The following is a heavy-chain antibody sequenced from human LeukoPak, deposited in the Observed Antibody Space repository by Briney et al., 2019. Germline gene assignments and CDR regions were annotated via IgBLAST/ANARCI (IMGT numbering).Heavy chain of an antibody. V-gene: IGHV4-39*01. D-gene: IGHD1-26*01. Sequence: PSETLSLTCTVSGGSISSSSHYWGWIRQPPGKGLEWIASIYYSGSTYYGITYHNPSLKSRVTISADTSKNQFSLRLSSVTAADTAVYYCARRSTSGSYWDYFDYWGQGTLVTVSS. CDR3: ARRSTSGSYWDYFDY. CDR1: GGSISSSSHY. CDR2: IYYSGST. J-gene: IGHJ4*02.